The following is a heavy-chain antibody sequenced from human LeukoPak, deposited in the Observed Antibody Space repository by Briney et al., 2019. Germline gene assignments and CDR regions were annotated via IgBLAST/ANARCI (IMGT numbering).Heavy chain of an antibody. CDR3: ARGGGCSGGSCLFFDY. D-gene: IGHD2-15*01. Sequence: SETLSLTCAVYGGSFSGYYWSWIRQPPGKGLEWIGEINHSGSTNYNPSLKSRVTISVDTSKNQFSLKLSSVTAADTAVYYCARGGGCSGGSCLFFDYWGRGTLVTVSS. J-gene: IGHJ4*02. CDR2: INHSGST. V-gene: IGHV4-34*01. CDR1: GGSFSGYY.